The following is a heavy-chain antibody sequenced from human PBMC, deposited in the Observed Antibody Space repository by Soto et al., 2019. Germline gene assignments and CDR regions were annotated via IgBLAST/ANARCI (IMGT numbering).Heavy chain of an antibody. J-gene: IGHJ4*02. CDR2: INSDGRTT. Sequence: EVQLLESGGGLIQPGGSLRLSCAASGFTFSTHWMHWVRQGPGKGLVWVSRINSDGRTTNYVDSVKGRFTISRDNAKNTVYLQMNSLRADDTAVYYCARVPTGGYDWVWGQGALVTFSS. D-gene: IGHD5-12*01. V-gene: IGHV3-74*01. CDR3: ARVPTGGYDWV. CDR1: GFTFSTHW.